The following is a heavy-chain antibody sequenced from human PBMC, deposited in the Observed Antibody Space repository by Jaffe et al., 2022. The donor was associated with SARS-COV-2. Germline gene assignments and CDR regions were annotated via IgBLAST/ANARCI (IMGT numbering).Heavy chain of an antibody. CDR3: ARGVYGSGSPYMDV. J-gene: IGHJ6*03. V-gene: IGHV4-34*01. CDR2: INHSGST. D-gene: IGHD3-10*01. CDR1: GGSFSGYY. Sequence: QVQLQQWGAGLLKPSETLSLTCAVYGGSFSGYYWSWIRQPPGKGLEWIGEINHSGSTNYNPSLKSRVTISVDTSKNQFSLKLSSVTAADTAVYYCARGVYGSGSPYMDVWGKGTTVTVSS.